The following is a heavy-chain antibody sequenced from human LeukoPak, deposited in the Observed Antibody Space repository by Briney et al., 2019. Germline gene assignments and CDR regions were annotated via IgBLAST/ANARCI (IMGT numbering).Heavy chain of an antibody. J-gene: IGHJ5*02. Sequence: SETLSLTCTVSGGSISSSSYYWGWIRQPPGKGLEWIGSIYYSGSTYYNPSLKSRVTISVDTSKNQFSLKLSSVTAADTAVYYCAREGPGLYDILTGYYAYNWFDPWGQGTLVTVSS. CDR3: AREGPGLYDILTGYYAYNWFDP. CDR2: IYYSGST. V-gene: IGHV4-39*02. CDR1: GGSISSSSYY. D-gene: IGHD3-9*01.